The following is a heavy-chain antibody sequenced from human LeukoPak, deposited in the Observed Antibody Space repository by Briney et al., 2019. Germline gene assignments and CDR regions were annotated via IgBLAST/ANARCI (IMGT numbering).Heavy chain of an antibody. V-gene: IGHV3-30*18. Sequence: GGSLRLSCAASGFTFSSYGMHWVRQAPGKGLEWVAVISYDGSNKYYAYSVKGRFTISRDNSKNTLYLQMNSLRAEDTAVYYCAKLAGDIVVVTAIPPDYWGQGTLVTVSS. D-gene: IGHD2-21*02. CDR2: ISYDGSNK. J-gene: IGHJ4*02. CDR1: GFTFSSYG. CDR3: AKLAGDIVVVTAIPPDY.